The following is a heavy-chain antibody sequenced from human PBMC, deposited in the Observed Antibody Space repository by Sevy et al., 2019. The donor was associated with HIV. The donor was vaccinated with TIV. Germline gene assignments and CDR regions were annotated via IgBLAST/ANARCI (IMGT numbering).Heavy chain of an antibody. CDR2: ISLSGGDT. CDR1: GFTFSTYA. D-gene: IGHD3-10*01. CDR3: AKDRVSGTYYTGEFDY. Sequence: GGSLRLSCAASGFTFSTYAMTWVRQAPGKGLEWVSVISLSGGDTYYTDSVKGRFTISRDNSKNTLYLQMNSLRAEDTAVYYCAKDRVSGTYYTGEFDYWGQGTLVTVSS. V-gene: IGHV3-23*01. J-gene: IGHJ4*02.